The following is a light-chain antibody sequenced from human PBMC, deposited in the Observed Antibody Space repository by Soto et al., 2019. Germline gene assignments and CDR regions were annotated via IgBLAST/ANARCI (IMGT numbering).Light chain of an antibody. CDR2: EVS. CDR1: SSDVGGYNY. V-gene: IGLV2-8*01. Sequence: QSVVTQPPSASGSPGQSVTISCTGTSSDVGGYNYVSWYQQHPGKAPKLMIYEVSKRPSGVPDRFSGSKSGNTASLTVSGLQAEDEADYYCSSYAGSNGVFGTGTKVPVL. J-gene: IGLJ1*01. CDR3: SSYAGSNGV.